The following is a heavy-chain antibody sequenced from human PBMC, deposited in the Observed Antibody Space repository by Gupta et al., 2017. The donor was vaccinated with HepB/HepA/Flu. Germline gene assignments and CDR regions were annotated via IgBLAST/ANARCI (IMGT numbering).Heavy chain of an antibody. CDR2: IYYIGTT. D-gene: IGHD6-25*01. J-gene: IGHJ5*02. CDR1: GGSVSSGFDY. CDR3: ARNRTTAGWFDP. V-gene: IGHV4-61*01. Sequence: QVQLQESGPGLVKPSETLSLTCIVSGGSVSSGFDYWSWVRQPPGKGLEWIGNIYYIGTTDYNPSLKSRVTISVDTYKNQFSLRLRSVTAADTAVYYCARNRTTAGWFDPWGQGTLVTVSS.